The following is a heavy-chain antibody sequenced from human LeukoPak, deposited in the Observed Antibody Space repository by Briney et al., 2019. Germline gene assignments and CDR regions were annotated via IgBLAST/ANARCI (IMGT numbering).Heavy chain of an antibody. D-gene: IGHD2-15*01. CDR3: ARDRRGYCSGGSCFDDAFDI. V-gene: IGHV4-38-2*02. CDR1: GYSISSGYY. Sequence: PSETLSLTCTVSGYSISSGYYWGWIRQPPGKGLECIGSIYHSGSTYYNPSLKSRVTISVDTPKNQFSLKLSSVTAADTAVYYCARDRRGYCSGGSCFDDAFDIWGQGTMVTVSS. CDR2: IYHSGST. J-gene: IGHJ3*02.